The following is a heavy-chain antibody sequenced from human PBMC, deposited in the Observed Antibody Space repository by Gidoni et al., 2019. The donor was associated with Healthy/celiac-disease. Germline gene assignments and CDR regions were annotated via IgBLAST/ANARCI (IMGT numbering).Heavy chain of an antibody. CDR3: ARSGDFAANPQGGWFDP. D-gene: IGHD1-26*01. V-gene: IGHV5-51*01. CDR2: ISPGDADT. Sequence: EVQLVQSGAEVKKPGESLKISCKGSGYSFTSYWIGWVRQMPGKGLEWMGFISPGDADTRYSPSFQGQVTISADKSISTAYLQWSSLKASDTAMYYCARSGDFAANPQGGWFDPWGQGTLVTVSS. CDR1: GYSFTSYW. J-gene: IGHJ5*02.